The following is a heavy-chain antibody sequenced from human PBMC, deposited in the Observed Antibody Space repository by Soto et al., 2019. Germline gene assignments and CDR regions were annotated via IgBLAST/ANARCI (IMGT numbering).Heavy chain of an antibody. CDR1: GFSLTTVGMG. CDR2: IYWDDDK. CDR3: AHRNSRMFAFDI. D-gene: IGHD3-10*02. V-gene: IGHV2-5*02. Sequence: GSGPTLVNPTQTLMLTCTFSGFSLTTVGMGVGWIRQPPGKALDWLGIIYWDDDKRYSPSLNGRVTFIKDTSKNQVVLTMTNMEPVDTATYYCAHRNSRMFAFDIWGQGTLVTVSS. J-gene: IGHJ3*02.